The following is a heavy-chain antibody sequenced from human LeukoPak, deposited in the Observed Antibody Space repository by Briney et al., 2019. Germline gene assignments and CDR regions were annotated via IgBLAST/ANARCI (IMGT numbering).Heavy chain of an antibody. J-gene: IGHJ4*02. CDR3: EKDSSSWYGWFDY. D-gene: IGHD6-13*01. CDR2: ISWNSGSI. Sequence: GRSLRLSCAASGFTFDDYAMHWVRQAPGKGLEWVSGISWNSGSIGYADSVKGRFTISRDNAKNSLYLQMNSLRAEDTALYYCEKDSSSWYGWFDYWGQGTLVTVSS. CDR1: GFTFDDYA. V-gene: IGHV3-9*01.